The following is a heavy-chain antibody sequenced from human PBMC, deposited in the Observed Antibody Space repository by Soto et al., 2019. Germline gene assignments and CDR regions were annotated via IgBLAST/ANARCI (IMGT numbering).Heavy chain of an antibody. V-gene: IGHV1-69*02. CDR3: AIGFYGDYEFIDY. CDR1: GGTFSSYT. J-gene: IGHJ4*02. Sequence: SVKVSCKASGGTFSSYTISWVRQAPGQGLEWMGRIIPILGIANYAQKFQGRVTITADKSTSTAYMELSSLRSEDTAVYYCAIGFYGDYEFIDYWGQGTLVTVSS. CDR2: IIPILGIA. D-gene: IGHD4-17*01.